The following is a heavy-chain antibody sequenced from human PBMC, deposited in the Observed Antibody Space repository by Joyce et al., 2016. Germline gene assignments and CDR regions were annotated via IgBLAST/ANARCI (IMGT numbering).Heavy chain of an antibody. CDR1: GFTFGDYA. CDR2: IRSKTYDGTT. V-gene: IGHV3-49*03. D-gene: IGHD3-10*01. Sequence: EVQLVESGGGLVQPGRSLRLSCTASGFTFGDYAMSWFRQAPGKGLEWVGFIRSKTYDGTTEYAASVKGRFTTSRDDSKSIAYLQMNSLKIEDTAVYSCTRAIGWFRELLDDYWGQGTLVTVSS. CDR3: TRAIGWFRELLDDY. J-gene: IGHJ4*02.